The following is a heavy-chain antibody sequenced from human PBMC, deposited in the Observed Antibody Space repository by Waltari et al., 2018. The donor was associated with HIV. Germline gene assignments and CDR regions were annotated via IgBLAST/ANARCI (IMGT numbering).Heavy chain of an antibody. Sequence: EVKLVQPGAAVKKPGESLKIACKGSGYDFLNSWIAWVRQMPGEGLEWMGIIYPDDSETRYNPSFRGQVTISADKSITTAYLQWSSLKASDTAMYYCARFRRSSGGGYYYGMDVWCQGTTVTVSS. CDR2: IYPDDSET. CDR1: GYDFLNSW. J-gene: IGHJ6*02. V-gene: IGHV5-51*01. CDR3: ARFRRSSGGGYYYGMDV.